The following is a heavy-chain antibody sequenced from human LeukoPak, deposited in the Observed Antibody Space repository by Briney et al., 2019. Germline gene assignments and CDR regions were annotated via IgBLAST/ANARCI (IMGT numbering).Heavy chain of an antibody. Sequence: PSETLSLTCAVYGGSFSGYYWSWIRQPPGKGLEWMGEINHSGSTNYNPSLKSRVTISVDTSKNQFSLKLSSVTAADTAVYYCAGSGWYLDYYGMDVWGQGTTVTVSS. CDR2: INHSGST. CDR1: GGSFSGYY. J-gene: IGHJ6*02. CDR3: AGSGWYLDYYGMDV. D-gene: IGHD6-19*01. V-gene: IGHV4-34*01.